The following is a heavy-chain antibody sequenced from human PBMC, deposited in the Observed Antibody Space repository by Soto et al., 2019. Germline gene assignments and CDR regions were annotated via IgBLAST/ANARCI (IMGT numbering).Heavy chain of an antibody. J-gene: IGHJ4*02. CDR2: INPSGGST. CDR3: ARGHRVGATSPRFDY. D-gene: IGHD1-26*01. CDR1: GYTFTSYY. V-gene: IGHV1-46*01. Sequence: ASVKVSCKASGYTFTSYYMHWVRQAPGQGLEWMGIINPSGGSTNYAQKLQGRVTMTRDTSTSTVYMELSSLRSEDTAVYYCARGHRVGATSPRFDYWGQGTLVTVSS.